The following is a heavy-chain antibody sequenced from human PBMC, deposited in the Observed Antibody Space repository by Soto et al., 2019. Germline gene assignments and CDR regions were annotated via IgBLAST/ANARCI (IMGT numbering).Heavy chain of an antibody. D-gene: IGHD3-3*02. J-gene: IGHJ5*02. CDR1: GDSIISSDFY. CDR2: IFYLGSS. V-gene: IGHV4-39*01. Sequence: SETLSLTCTVSGDSIISSDFYWGWVRQPPGKGLEWIGSIFYLGSSYYNPSLKSRVTMSVDTSKNQLSLRLRSVTAADTALYFCARHSLALRKNNWFDPWGQGIMVT. CDR3: ARHSLALRKNNWFDP.